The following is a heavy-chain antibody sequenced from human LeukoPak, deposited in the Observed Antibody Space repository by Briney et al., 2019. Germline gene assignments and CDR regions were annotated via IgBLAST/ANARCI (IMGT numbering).Heavy chain of an antibody. CDR1: GGTFSSYA. Sequence: GASVKVSCKASGGTFSSYAISWVRQAPGQGLEWMGGFIPIFGTANYAQKFQGRVTITADESTSTAYMELSSLRSEDTAVYYCASRRGYSYGSRFDYWGQGTLVTVSS. CDR2: FIPIFGTA. CDR3: ASRRGYSYGSRFDY. V-gene: IGHV1-69*13. J-gene: IGHJ4*02. D-gene: IGHD5-18*01.